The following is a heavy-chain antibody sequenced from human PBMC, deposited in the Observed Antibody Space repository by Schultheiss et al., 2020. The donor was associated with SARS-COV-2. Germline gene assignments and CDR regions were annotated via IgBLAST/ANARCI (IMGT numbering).Heavy chain of an antibody. D-gene: IGHD2-15*01. CDR2: ISSSGSTI. V-gene: IGHV3-48*03. Sequence: GGSLRLSCAASGFTFSSYEMNWVRQAPGKGLEWVSYISSSGSTIYYADSVKGRFTISRDNAKNSLYLQMNSLRAEDTAVYYCARDAVVVVAAPQAGWFDPWGQGTLVTVSS. J-gene: IGHJ5*02. CDR3: ARDAVVVVAAPQAGWFDP. CDR1: GFTFSSYE.